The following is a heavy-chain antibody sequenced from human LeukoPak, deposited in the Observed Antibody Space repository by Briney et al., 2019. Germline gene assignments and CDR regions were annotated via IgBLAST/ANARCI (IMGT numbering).Heavy chain of an antibody. J-gene: IGHJ6*03. D-gene: IGHD3-9*01. CDR3: AKQGRDWLRDYYYYMDV. V-gene: IGHV3-23*01. CDR1: GFTFSDYG. Sequence: GGSLRLSCAASGFTFSDYGMSWVRQAPGKGLEWVSTISGRGGGTYSADSVKGRFTIYRDNSKNRVYLQMNSLRPEDTAVYYCAKQGRDWLRDYYYYMDVWGKGTTVTISS. CDR2: ISGRGGGT.